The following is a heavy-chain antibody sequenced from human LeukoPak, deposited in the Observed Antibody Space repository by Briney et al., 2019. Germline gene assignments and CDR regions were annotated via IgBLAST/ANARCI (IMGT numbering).Heavy chain of an antibody. CDR2: INHNGNVN. V-gene: IGHV3-7*03. J-gene: IGHJ6*02. CDR1: GFTFSGFS. CDR3: ARGGGLDV. D-gene: IGHD1-26*01. Sequence: GGSLRLSCAASGFTFSGFSMSWARQAPGKGLEWVASINHNGNVNYYVDSVKGRFTISRDNAKNSLYLQMSNLRAEDTAVYFCARGGGLDVWGQGATVTVSS.